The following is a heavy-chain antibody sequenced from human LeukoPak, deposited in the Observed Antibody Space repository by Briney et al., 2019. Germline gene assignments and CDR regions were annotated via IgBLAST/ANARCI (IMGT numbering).Heavy chain of an antibody. CDR2: IRYDGSNK. D-gene: IGHD4-17*01. CDR3: ARVGIYGDYNRYFDY. Sequence: GGSLRLSCAASGFTFSSYGMHWVRQAPGKGLEWVAFIRYDGSNKYYADSVKGRFTISRDNSKNTLYLQMNSLRAEDTALYYCARVGIYGDYNRYFDYWGQGTLVTVSS. J-gene: IGHJ4*02. CDR1: GFTFSSYG. V-gene: IGHV3-30*02.